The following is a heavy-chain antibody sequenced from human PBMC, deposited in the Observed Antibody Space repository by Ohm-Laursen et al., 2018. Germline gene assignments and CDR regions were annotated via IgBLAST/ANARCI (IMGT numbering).Heavy chain of an antibody. D-gene: IGHD5-24*01. J-gene: IGHJ6*02. V-gene: IGHV1-2*02. CDR3: ARDPITTPGLAMDV. CDR1: GYTFTSYY. Sequence: VASVKVSCKASGYTFTSYYMHWVRQAPGQGLEWMGFINLNSGATRYAQKFQGRVTLTRDTSISTAYMELSSLTSDDTAVFYCARDPITTPGLAMDVWGQGTTVTVSS. CDR2: INLNSGAT.